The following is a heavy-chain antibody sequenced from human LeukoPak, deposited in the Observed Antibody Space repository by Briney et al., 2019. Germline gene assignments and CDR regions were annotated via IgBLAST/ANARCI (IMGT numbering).Heavy chain of an antibody. D-gene: IGHD3-3*01. CDR1: GFTFSSYS. J-gene: IGHJ6*03. CDR3: ARARGYDFWSGYYKDYYYYMDV. Sequence: GGSLRFSCAASGFTFSSYSMNWVRQAPGKGLEWISSISSSSSYIYYADSVKSRFTISRDNAKNSLYLQMNSLRAEDTAVYYCARARGYDFWSGYYKDYYYYMDVWGKGTTVTVSS. CDR2: ISSSSSYI. V-gene: IGHV3-21*01.